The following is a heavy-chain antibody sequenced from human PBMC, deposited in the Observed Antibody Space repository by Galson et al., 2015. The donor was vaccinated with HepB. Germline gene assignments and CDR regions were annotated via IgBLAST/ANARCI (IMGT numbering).Heavy chain of an antibody. Sequence: SVKVSCKASGYAFTAYFMHWVRQAPGQGLEWMGRISPNSGGTMFAQNFQGRVTMTRDTSSSTAYMDLSSLRPDDTAVYYCARDGTGSANYHMDVWGKGTKVTVSS. D-gene: IGHD2-8*02. V-gene: IGHV1-2*06. CDR1: GYAFTAYF. CDR3: ARDGTGSANYHMDV. J-gene: IGHJ6*03. CDR2: ISPNSGGT.